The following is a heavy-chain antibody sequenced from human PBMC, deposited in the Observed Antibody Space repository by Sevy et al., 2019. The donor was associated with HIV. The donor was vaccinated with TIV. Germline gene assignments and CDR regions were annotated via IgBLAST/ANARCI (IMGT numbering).Heavy chain of an antibody. CDR1: GVTFSGYA. V-gene: IGHV1-69*13. Sequence: ASVKVSCKASGVTFSGYAINWVRQTPGQGLEWMGWIVPSFDLSKYAQNFQGRVTFTADESTDTAYMKLSSLRSDDTAVYYCARPQRPSGYSSSGDAFDVWGQGTMVTVSS. D-gene: IGHD6-13*01. CDR3: ARPQRPSGYSSSGDAFDV. J-gene: IGHJ3*01. CDR2: IVPSFDLS.